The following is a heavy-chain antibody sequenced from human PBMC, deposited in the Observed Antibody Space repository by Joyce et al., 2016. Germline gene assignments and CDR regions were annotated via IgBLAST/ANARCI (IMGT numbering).Heavy chain of an antibody. CDR3: ARGGYSYGSAYNY. J-gene: IGHJ4*02. D-gene: IGHD5-18*01. V-gene: IGHV4-31*03. CDR1: RGSISGSSFF. Sequence: QVQLQESGPGLVKPSQTLSLTCTVSRGSISGSSFFWSWIRQHPGKGLEWIGYIYYRGSTCYNPSRKSRLNITINTSKNQFSLRLTSVTAADTAVYYCARGGYSYGSAYNYWGQGTLVTVSS. CDR2: IYYRGST.